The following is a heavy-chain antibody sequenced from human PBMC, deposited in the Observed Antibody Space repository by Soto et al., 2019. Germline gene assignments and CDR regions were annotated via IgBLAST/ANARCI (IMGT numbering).Heavy chain of an antibody. Sequence: SETLSLTCAVSGYSISSGNYWAWIRQPPGRGLEWIGSLYHIGGTHYNTSLKSRVTISVDTSKNHFSLELSSVTAADTAIYYCRSSTSCYDESCVDVWGQGTMVTVSS. V-gene: IGHV4-38-2*01. CDR3: RSSTSCYDESCVDV. CDR1: GYSISSGNY. D-gene: IGHD2-2*01. CDR2: LYHIGGT. J-gene: IGHJ6*02.